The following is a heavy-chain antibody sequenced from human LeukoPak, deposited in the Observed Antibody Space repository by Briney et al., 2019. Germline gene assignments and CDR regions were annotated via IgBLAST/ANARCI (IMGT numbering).Heavy chain of an antibody. CDR1: GFTFSSYA. CDR2: ISYDGSNK. J-gene: IGHJ4*02. Sequence: GGSLRLSCAASGFTFSSYAMHWVRQAPGKGLEWVAVISYDGSNKYYADSVKGRFTISRDNSKNTLYLQMNSLRAEDTAVYYCARDGELKQQLVYFDYWGQGTLVTVSS. V-gene: IGHV3-30*04. CDR3: ARDGELKQQLVYFDY. D-gene: IGHD6-13*01.